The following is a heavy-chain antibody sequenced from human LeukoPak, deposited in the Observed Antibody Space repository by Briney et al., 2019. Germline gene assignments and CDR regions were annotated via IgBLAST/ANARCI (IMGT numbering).Heavy chain of an antibody. V-gene: IGHV3-23*01. Sequence: GGSLRLSCAASGFTFSGYYMTWVRQAPGKGLEWVSAISGSGGTTYFADSEKGRFTISRDNSRDTLYLQMNSLRAEDTAVYYCAKESGRIAVAGFAFDYWGQGTLVTVSS. D-gene: IGHD6-19*01. CDR1: GFTFSGYY. CDR2: ISGSGGTT. CDR3: AKESGRIAVAGFAFDY. J-gene: IGHJ4*02.